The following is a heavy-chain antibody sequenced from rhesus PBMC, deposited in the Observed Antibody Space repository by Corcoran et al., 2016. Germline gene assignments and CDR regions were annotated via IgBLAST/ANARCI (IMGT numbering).Heavy chain of an antibody. CDR1: CAPIRVYYF. CDR2: IYGNSVST. Sequence: QVQLQESGPGLVKPSETLSLTCTVPCAPIRVYYFWSWVRQPPGEGLAWIGGIYGNSVSTYYNPSLKSRVTISKDTSKNQFSLKLSSVTAADTAVYYCARAPCSSTYCSSYYFDYWGQGVLVTVSS. V-gene: IGHV4-143*01. CDR3: ARAPCSSTYCSSYYFDY. J-gene: IGHJ4*01. D-gene: IGHD2-15*01.